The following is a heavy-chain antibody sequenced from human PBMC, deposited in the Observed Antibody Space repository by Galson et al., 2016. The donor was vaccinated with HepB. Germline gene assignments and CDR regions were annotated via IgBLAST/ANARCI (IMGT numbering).Heavy chain of an antibody. Sequence: SLRLSCAASGFTFSDYYMTWIRQAPGKGLEWISYIGTSGNTIYYADSVKGRFTMSRDNTKNSLYLRMNSLRAEYTAVYYCARGGVAAIRMVGHRGQGTVVTVSS. CDR1: GFTFSDYY. D-gene: IGHD5-24*01. V-gene: IGHV3-11*01. J-gene: IGHJ4*02. CDR2: IGTSGNTI. CDR3: ARGGVAAIRMVGH.